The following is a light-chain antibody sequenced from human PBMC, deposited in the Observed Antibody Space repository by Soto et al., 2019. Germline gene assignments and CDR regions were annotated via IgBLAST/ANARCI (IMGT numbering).Light chain of an antibody. Sequence: QLVLTQSSSASASLGSSVKLTCTLSSGHSSYIIAWHQQQPGKAPRYLMKLEGSGSYNKGSGVPDRFSGSSSGADRYLTISNLQFEDEADYYCETWESNTRVFGGGTKLTVL. J-gene: IGLJ3*02. CDR2: LEGSGSY. V-gene: IGLV4-60*02. CDR3: ETWESNTRV. CDR1: SGHSSYI.